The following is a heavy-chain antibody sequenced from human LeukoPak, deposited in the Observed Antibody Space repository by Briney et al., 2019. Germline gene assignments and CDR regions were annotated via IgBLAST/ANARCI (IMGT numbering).Heavy chain of an antibody. Sequence: RGSLRQSCAAHGFTLSSHSMNRVRQAPGKGLEWVSSISSSSSYIYYAESEKGRFTISRDNAKNSLYLQMNSLRAEDTAVSYGARGRLVRRRVPAAINVFDPWGQETLVTVSS. CDR1: GFTLSSHS. CDR2: ISSSSSYI. CDR3: ARGRLVRRRVPAAINVFDP. J-gene: IGHJ5*02. D-gene: IGHD2-2*01. V-gene: IGHV3-21*06.